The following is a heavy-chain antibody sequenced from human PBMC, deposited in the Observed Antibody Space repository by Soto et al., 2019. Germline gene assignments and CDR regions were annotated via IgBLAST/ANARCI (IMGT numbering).Heavy chain of an antibody. Sequence: PGASLRLSCAASGFTFSSSALSWVRQAPGKGLEWVSAISGSGGSTYYADSVKGRFTISRDNSKNTLYLQMNSLRAEDTAVYYCAKDWDVVVVAATGAFDIWGQGTMVTVSS. V-gene: IGHV3-23*01. J-gene: IGHJ3*02. CDR3: AKDWDVVVVAATGAFDI. CDR1: GFTFSSSA. D-gene: IGHD2-15*01. CDR2: ISGSGGST.